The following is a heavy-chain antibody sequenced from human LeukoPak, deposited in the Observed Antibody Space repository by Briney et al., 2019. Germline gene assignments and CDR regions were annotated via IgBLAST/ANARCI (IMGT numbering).Heavy chain of an antibody. V-gene: IGHV3-21*01. CDR3: GRGATDYDI. CDR1: GFTFSSYS. CDR2: ISSGSTYI. D-gene: IGHD4-11*01. Sequence: PGRSLTLSCAASGFTFSSYSMNWVRQAPGKGLEWVSSISSGSTYIYYADSVKGRFTISRDNAKNSLYLQMNSLRAEDTAVYYCGRGATDYDIWGQGTMVTVSS. J-gene: IGHJ3*02.